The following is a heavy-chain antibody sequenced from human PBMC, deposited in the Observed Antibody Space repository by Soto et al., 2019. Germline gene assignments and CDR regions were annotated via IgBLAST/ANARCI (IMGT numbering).Heavy chain of an antibody. CDR3: ARGGTPIDY. CDR2: ISAYNGNT. CDR1: GYTFTNFG. D-gene: IGHD3-16*01. V-gene: IGHV1-18*01. J-gene: IGHJ4*02. Sequence: QVQLVQSGAEVKKPGASVKVSCKASGYTFTNFGISWVRQAPGQGLEWMGWISAYNGNTNYAQKFQGRVTMTTDTXXXXXXXXXXXXXXXXXXVYYWARGGTPIDYWGQGTLVTVSS.